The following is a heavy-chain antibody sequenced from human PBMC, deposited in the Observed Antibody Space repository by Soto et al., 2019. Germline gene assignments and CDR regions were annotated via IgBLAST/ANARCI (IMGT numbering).Heavy chain of an antibody. CDR1: GFTFSSYA. V-gene: IGHV3-23*01. D-gene: IGHD4-17*01. CDR3: AKDGGFTVTIPFDY. J-gene: IGHJ4*02. Sequence: EVQLLESGGGLVQPGGSLRLSCAASGFTFSSYAMSWVRQAPGKGLEWVSAISGSGGSTYYADSVKGRFTISRDNSKNTLYLQMNCLRAEVTAVYYCAKDGGFTVTIPFDYWGQGTLVTLSS. CDR2: ISGSGGST.